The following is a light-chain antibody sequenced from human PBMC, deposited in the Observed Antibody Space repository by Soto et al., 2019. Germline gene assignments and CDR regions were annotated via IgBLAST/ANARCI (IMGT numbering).Light chain of an antibody. CDR1: QSISSY. V-gene: IGKV1-39*01. J-gene: IGKJ5*01. CDR3: QQSYSPPPIT. CDR2: TAS. Sequence: DIQMTQSPSSLSASVGDRVTITCRASQSISSYLNWYQQKPGKAPKLLIYTASSLQSGVPSRFSGSGSGTDFTLTISSLQPEDFATYYCQQSYSPPPITCGQGTRLEIK.